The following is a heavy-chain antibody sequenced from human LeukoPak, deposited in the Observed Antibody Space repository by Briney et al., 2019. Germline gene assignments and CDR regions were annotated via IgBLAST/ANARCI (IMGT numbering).Heavy chain of an antibody. J-gene: IGHJ4*02. CDR3: AMWIQVWKFDY. Sequence: GGSLRLSCAASGFTFSSYGMHWVRQAPGKGLEWVAVIWYDGSNKYYADSVKGRLTISRDNTKNTLYLQMNSLRAEDTAVYYCAMWIQVWKFDYWGQGTLVTVSS. CDR2: IWYDGSNK. D-gene: IGHD5-18*01. V-gene: IGHV3-33*01. CDR1: GFTFSSYG.